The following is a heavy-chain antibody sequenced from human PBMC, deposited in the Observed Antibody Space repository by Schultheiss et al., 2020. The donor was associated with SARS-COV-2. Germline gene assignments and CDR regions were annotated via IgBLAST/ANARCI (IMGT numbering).Heavy chain of an antibody. CDR1: GFTFSDYY. D-gene: IGHD6-6*01. CDR3: ARDRESSSAHDY. V-gene: IGHV3-11*04. CDR2: ISSTGATI. J-gene: IGHJ4*02. Sequence: GESLKISCAASGFTFSDYYMAWIRQTPGRGLECISYISSTGATIYYAGSVKGRFTISRDNSKNTLYLQMNSLRAEDTAVYYCARDRESSSAHDYGGKGTRVTVS.